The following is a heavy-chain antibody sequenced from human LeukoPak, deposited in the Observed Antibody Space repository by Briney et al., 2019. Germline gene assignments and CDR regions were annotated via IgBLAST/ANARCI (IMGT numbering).Heavy chain of an antibody. Sequence: SETLSLTCTVSGGSISSYYRSWIQQPPGKGLEWIGYIYYSGSTNYNPSLKSRVTISVDTSKNQFSLKLSSVTAADTAVYYCARESYDSSGYYDYWGQGTLVTVSS. CDR1: GGSISSYY. V-gene: IGHV4-59*01. J-gene: IGHJ4*02. CDR3: ARESYDSSGYYDY. D-gene: IGHD3-22*01. CDR2: IYYSGST.